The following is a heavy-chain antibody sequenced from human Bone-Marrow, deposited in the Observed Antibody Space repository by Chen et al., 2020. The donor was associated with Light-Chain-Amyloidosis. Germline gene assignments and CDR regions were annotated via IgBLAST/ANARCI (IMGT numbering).Heavy chain of an antibody. J-gene: IGHJ4*01. CDR2: IYPDDTEA. D-gene: IGHD5-18*01. V-gene: IGHV5-51*01. CDR1: GYTFPNHW. CDR3: ARRGDGYNFDY. Sequence: EVQLDQSGPEVKNPGESLKISCKGSGYTFPNHWIGWVRQMPGKGLEWMGVIYPDDTEAGYSPSFESQDYISDGKTITTAYLQWGSLKAAGTGMDYCARRGDGYNFDYWGQGTLVTV.